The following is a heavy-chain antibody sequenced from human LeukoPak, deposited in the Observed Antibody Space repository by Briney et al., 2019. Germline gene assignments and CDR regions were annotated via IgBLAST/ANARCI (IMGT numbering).Heavy chain of an antibody. CDR1: GGSISSYY. Sequence: SETLSLTCTVSGGSISSYYWSWIRQPPGKGLEWIGYIYYSGSTNYNPSLKSRVTISVDTSKNQFSLRLTSVTAADTAVYYCARDRELGYWGQGTLVTVSS. V-gene: IGHV4-59*01. CDR3: ARDRELGY. J-gene: IGHJ4*02. CDR2: IYYSGST. D-gene: IGHD1-1*01.